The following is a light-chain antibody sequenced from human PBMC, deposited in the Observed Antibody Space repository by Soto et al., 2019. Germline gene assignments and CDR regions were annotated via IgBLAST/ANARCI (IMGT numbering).Light chain of an antibody. CDR2: SVF. Sequence: DIQMAQSPSSLSASVGDRVSITCRASLSIGTYLNWYQQTAGQAPRLLIHSVFKLQSGVPSRFSGSGSGTEFTLTINNLQPEDSATYYCHQGYSPPQTFGQGTKLEIK. CDR3: HQGYSPPQT. CDR1: LSIGTY. V-gene: IGKV1-39*01. J-gene: IGKJ2*01.